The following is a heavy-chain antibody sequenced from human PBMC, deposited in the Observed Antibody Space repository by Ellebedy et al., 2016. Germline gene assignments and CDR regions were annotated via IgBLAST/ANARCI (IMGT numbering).Heavy chain of an antibody. D-gene: IGHD6-13*01. V-gene: IGHV3-11*01. Sequence: GGSLRLSCAASGFTFSDYYMSWIRQAPGKGLEWVSYISSSGSTIYYADSVKGRFTISRDNAKNSLYLQLSTLRAEDTAVYYCARHLYSSSSLMDVWGQGTTVTVSS. J-gene: IGHJ6*02. CDR2: ISSSGSTI. CDR1: GFTFSDYY. CDR3: ARHLYSSSSLMDV.